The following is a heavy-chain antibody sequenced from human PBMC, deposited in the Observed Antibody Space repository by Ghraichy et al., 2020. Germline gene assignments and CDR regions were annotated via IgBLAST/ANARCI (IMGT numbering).Heavy chain of an antibody. CDR2: IYYSGST. CDR1: GGSVSSGSYY. J-gene: IGHJ3*02. D-gene: IGHD3-10*01. Sequence: SETLSLTCTVSGGSVSSGSYYWSWIRQPPGKGLEWIGYIYYSGSTNYNPSLKSRVTISVDTSKNQFSLKLSSVTAADTAVYYCARDSHGWLDAFDIWGQGTMVTVSS. V-gene: IGHV4-61*01. CDR3: ARDSHGWLDAFDI.